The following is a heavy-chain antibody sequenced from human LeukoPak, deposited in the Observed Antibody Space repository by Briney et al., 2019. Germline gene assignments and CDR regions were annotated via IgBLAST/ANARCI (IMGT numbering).Heavy chain of an antibody. CDR3: ARDRRADGY. CDR2: IKEDGSEK. Sequence: GGPLRLSCEASGFTFSSSWMTWVRQAPGKGGEWVANIKEDGSEKYNVDSVKGRFTISRDNTKHSLYLQMTRLRAEGTAVYYCARDRRADGYWGQGTLFTVSS. D-gene: IGHD5-24*01. CDR1: GFTFSSSW. V-gene: IGHV3-7*03. J-gene: IGHJ4*02.